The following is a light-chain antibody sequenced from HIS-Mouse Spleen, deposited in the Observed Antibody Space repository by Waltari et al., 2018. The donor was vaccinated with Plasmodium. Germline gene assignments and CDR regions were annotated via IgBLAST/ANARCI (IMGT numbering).Light chain of an antibody. J-gene: IGKJ2*01. Sequence: DIQMTQSPSSLSASVGDRVTITCRASQSISSYLNWYQQKPGKAPKHLIYAASSLQIGVPSRFSGSGSGTDFTLTISSLQPEDFATYYCQQSYSTLMYTFGQGTKLEIK. CDR2: AAS. V-gene: IGKV1-39*01. CDR1: QSISSY. CDR3: QQSYSTLMYT.